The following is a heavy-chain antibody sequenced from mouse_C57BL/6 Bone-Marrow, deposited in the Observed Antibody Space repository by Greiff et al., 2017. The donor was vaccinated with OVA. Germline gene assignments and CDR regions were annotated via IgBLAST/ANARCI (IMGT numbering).Heavy chain of an antibody. D-gene: IGHD2-4*01. CDR3: GRHEGRDYDEKLWC. V-gene: IGHV1-62-2*01. Sequence: QVQLQQSGAELVKPGASVKLSCKASGYTFTEYTIHWVKQRPGQGLEWIGWFYPGSGSIKYNEKFKDKATLTADKSSSTVYMELSRMTSEDSAVYFWGRHEGRDYDEKLWCRGKGTLVTVAA. J-gene: IGHJ3*01. CDR2: FYPGSGSI. CDR1: GYTFTEYT.